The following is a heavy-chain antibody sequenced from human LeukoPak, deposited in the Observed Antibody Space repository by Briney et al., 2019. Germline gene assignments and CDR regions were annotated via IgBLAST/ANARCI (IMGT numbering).Heavy chain of an antibody. Sequence: GGSLRLSCAASGFTFSSYSMNWVRQAPGKGLEWVSSISSSSSYIYYADSVKGRFTISRDNAKNSLYLQMNSLRAEDMAVYYCARSMTTVTTFDYWGQGTLVTVSS. CDR1: GFTFSSYS. J-gene: IGHJ4*02. D-gene: IGHD4-17*01. CDR3: ARSMTTVTTFDY. CDR2: ISSSSSYI. V-gene: IGHV3-21*01.